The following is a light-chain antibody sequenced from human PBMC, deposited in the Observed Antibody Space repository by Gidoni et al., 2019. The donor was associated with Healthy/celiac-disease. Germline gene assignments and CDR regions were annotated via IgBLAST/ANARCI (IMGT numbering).Light chain of an antibody. CDR1: QSLLHSNGYNY. CDR3: MQALSGHT. V-gene: IGKV2-28*01. CDR2: LGS. J-gene: IGKJ2*01. Sequence: DIVMTQSPLSLPVTPGEPASISCRSSQSLLHSNGYNYLDWYLQKPGQSPQLLIYLGSNRASGVPDRFSGSGSGTDFTLKISRVEAEDVGVYYCMQALSGHTFGQGTKLEIK.